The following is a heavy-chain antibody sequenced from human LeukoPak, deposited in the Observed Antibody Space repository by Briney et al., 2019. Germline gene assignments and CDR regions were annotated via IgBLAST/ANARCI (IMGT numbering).Heavy chain of an antibody. J-gene: IGHJ3*02. D-gene: IGHD3-9*01. CDR1: GFTVSSNY. Sequence: GGSLRLSCAASGFTVSSNYMSWVRQAPGKGLEWVSVIYSGGSTYYVDSVKGRFTISRDNSKNTLYLQMNSLRAEDTAVYYCARVLRYFDWLSGAFDIWGQGTMVTVSS. V-gene: IGHV3-66*01. CDR2: IYSGGST. CDR3: ARVLRYFDWLSGAFDI.